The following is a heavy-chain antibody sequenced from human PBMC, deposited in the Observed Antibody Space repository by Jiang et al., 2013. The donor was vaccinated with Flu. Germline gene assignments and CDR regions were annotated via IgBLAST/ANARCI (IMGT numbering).Heavy chain of an antibody. D-gene: IGHD2-15*01. CDR3: ARGGCSGGSCYRGEDFDY. J-gene: IGHJ4*02. CDR2: IIPILGIA. V-gene: IGHV1-69*04. Sequence: SGAEVKKPGSSVKVSCKASGGTFSSYAISWVRQAPGQGLEWMGRIIPILGIANYAQKFQGRVXITADKSTSTAYMELSSLRSEDTAVYYCARGGCSGGSCYRGEDFDYWGQGTLVTVSS. CDR1: GGTFSSYA.